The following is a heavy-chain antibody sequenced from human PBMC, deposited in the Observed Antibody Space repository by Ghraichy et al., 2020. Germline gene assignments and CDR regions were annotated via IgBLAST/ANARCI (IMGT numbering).Heavy chain of an antibody. Sequence: GGSLRLSFAASGFTVSSNYMSWVRQAPGKGLEWVSVIYSGGSTYYADSVKGRFTISRDNSKNTLYLRMKSLRAEDTAVYYCARGMYSSSSASDYWGQGTLVTVSS. CDR3: ARGMYSSSSASDY. V-gene: IGHV3-53*01. CDR2: IYSGGST. J-gene: IGHJ4*02. D-gene: IGHD6-6*01. CDR1: GFTVSSNY.